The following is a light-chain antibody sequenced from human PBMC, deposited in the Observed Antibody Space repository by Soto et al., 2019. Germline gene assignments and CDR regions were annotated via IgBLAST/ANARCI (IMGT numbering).Light chain of an antibody. J-gene: IGKJ5*01. V-gene: IGKV3-20*01. CDR1: QSVSSNN. CDR2: GAS. CDR3: QQYGSSLIT. Sequence: EIVLTQSPGTQSLSPGERATLSCRASQSVSSNNLAWYQQRPGQAPRVVIYGASTRATGIPERFSGSGSGTDFTLTISRLEPEDFAVYYCQQYGSSLITFGQGTRLEI.